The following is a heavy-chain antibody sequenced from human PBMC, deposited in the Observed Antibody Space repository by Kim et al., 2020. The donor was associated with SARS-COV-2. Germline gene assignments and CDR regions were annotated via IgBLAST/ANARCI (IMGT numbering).Heavy chain of an antibody. CDR3: ARGLGYDFWSGNLDY. D-gene: IGHD3-3*01. CDR1: GGSFSGYY. V-gene: IGHV4-34*01. CDR2: INHSGST. J-gene: IGHJ4*02. Sequence: SETLSLTCAVYGGSFSGYYWSWIRQPPGKGLEWIGEINHSGSTNYNPSLKSRVTISVDTSKNQFSLKLSSVTAADTAVYYCARGLGYDFWSGNLDYWGQGTLVTVSS.